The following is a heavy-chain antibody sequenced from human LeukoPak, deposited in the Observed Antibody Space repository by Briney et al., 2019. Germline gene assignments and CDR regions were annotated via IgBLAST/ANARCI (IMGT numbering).Heavy chain of an antibody. CDR3: ARDRRAYYDFWSGSLEPPDY. J-gene: IGHJ4*02. CDR2: IRAYNGNT. Sequence: ASVKVSCKASGYTFTSYGISWVRQAPGQGLEWMGWIRAYNGNTNYVQKIQGRVTMTTDTSTSTAYSELRSLRSDDTAVYYCARDRRAYYDFWSGSLEPPDYWDQGTVVTVSS. D-gene: IGHD3-3*01. V-gene: IGHV1-18*01. CDR1: GYTFTSYG.